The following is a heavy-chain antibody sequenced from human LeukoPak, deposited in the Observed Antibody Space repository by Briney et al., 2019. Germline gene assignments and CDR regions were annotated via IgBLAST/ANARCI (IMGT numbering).Heavy chain of an antibody. V-gene: IGHV4-59*08. D-gene: IGHD1-1*01. Sequence: SETLSLTCTVSGGSISSYYWSWIRQPPGKGLEWIGYIYYSGSTNYNPSLKSRVTISVDTSKNQFSLKLSSATAADTAVYYCARRVPTGSAFDIWGQGTMVTVSS. CDR2: IYYSGST. CDR1: GGSISSYY. CDR3: ARRVPTGSAFDI. J-gene: IGHJ3*02.